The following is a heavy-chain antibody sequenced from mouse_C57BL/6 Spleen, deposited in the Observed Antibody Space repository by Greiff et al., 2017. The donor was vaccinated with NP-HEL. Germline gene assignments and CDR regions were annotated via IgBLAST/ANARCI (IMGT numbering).Heavy chain of an antibody. Sequence: QVQLQQSGPELVKPGASVKISCKASGYAFSSSWMNWVKQRPGKGLEWIGRIYPGDGDTNFNGKFKGKATLTADKSSSTAYMQLSSLTSEDSAVYFCARDHYYGSSYVAWFAYWGQGTLVTVSA. CDR1: GYAFSSSW. CDR3: ARDHYYGSSYVAWFAY. J-gene: IGHJ3*01. V-gene: IGHV1-82*01. D-gene: IGHD1-1*01. CDR2: IYPGDGDT.